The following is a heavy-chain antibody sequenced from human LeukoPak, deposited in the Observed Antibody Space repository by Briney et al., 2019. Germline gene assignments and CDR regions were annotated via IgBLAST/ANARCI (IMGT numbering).Heavy chain of an antibody. V-gene: IGHV1-8*01. Sequence: GASVKVSCKASGYTFTSYDINWVRQATGQGLEWMGYMNPSTGDTGYAQKFQGRVTMTKDTSISTAYMELSSLGSEDTAVYYCARGREIVVVPAASLNDFWGQGTLVTVSS. CDR3: ARGREIVVVPAASLNDF. D-gene: IGHD2-2*01. J-gene: IGHJ4*02. CDR2: MNPSTGDT. CDR1: GYTFTSYD.